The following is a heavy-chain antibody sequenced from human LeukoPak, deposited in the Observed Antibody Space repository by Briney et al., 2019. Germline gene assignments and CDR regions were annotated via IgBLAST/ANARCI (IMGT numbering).Heavy chain of an antibody. Sequence: SETLSLTCTVSGGSISSYYRSWIRQPPGKGLEWIGYIYYSGSTNYNPSLKSRVTISVDTSKNQFSLKLSSVTAADTAVYYCARARTGYCSSTSCYDYYYYYMDVWGKGTTVTVSS. CDR2: IYYSGST. CDR1: GGSISSYY. V-gene: IGHV4-59*01. CDR3: ARARTGYCSSTSCYDYYYYYMDV. J-gene: IGHJ6*03. D-gene: IGHD2-2*01.